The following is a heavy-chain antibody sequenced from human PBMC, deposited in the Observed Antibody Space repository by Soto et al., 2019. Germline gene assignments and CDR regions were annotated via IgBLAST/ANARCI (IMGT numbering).Heavy chain of an antibody. V-gene: IGHV3-53*01. CDR2: IYSGGSA. J-gene: IGHJ5*02. Sequence: PGGSLRLSCVVSGLNISSNYMSWVRQAPGKGLEWVSVIYSGGSAYYGGSVKDRFTASRDTSRNTVYHQMNSLRAEDTAVYHCSRDGGCSGGTCNNLLDPWGQGPLVTVYS. D-gene: IGHD2-15*01. CDR3: SRDGGCSGGTCNNLLDP. CDR1: GLNISSNY.